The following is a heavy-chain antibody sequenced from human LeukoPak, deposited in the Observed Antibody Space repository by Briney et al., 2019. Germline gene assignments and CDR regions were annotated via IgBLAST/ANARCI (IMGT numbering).Heavy chain of an antibody. V-gene: IGHV1-58*02. J-gene: IGHJ4*02. CDR2: IVVGSGNT. Sequence: SVKVSCKASGYTFTSYDINWVRQATGQGLEWIGWIVVGSGNTNYAQKFQERVTITRDMSTSTAYMELSSLRSEDTAVYYCAAVLVYSGSDYWGQGTLVTVSS. CDR3: AAVLVYSGSDY. D-gene: IGHD1-26*01. CDR1: GYTFTSYD.